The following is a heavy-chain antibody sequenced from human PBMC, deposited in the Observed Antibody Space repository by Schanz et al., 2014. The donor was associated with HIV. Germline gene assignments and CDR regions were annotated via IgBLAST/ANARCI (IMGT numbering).Heavy chain of an antibody. Sequence: QVQLVESGGGRVQPGRFLRLSCVASGFTFSSYGMHWVRQAPGKGLEWVAIISYDGNSKYYADSVRGRFTISRDNSKNTLFLQMNSLRAEDTAVYFCARDVAGCSGTSCYSDAFDIWGQGTMVTVSS. J-gene: IGHJ3*02. CDR1: GFTFSSYG. D-gene: IGHD2-2*01. CDR3: ARDVAGCSGTSCYSDAFDI. CDR2: ISYDGNSK. V-gene: IGHV3-30*03.